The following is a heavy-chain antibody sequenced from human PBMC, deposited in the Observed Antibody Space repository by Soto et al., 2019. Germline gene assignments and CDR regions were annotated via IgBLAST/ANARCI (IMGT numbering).Heavy chain of an antibody. Sequence: GGSLRLSCAASGFTFSSYWMHWVRQAPGKGLLWVSLIKSDGNSTTYADSVKGRFTISRDSAKNTLYLQMNSLRAEDTAVYYCARDRGYTLDVWGQGTTVTVYS. CDR2: IKSDGNST. CDR3: ARDRGYTLDV. J-gene: IGHJ6*02. D-gene: IGHD1-1*01. V-gene: IGHV3-74*01. CDR1: GFTFSSYW.